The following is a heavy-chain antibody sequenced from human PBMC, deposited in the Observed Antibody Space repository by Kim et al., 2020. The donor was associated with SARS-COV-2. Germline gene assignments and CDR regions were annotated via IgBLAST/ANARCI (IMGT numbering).Heavy chain of an antibody. Sequence: ASVKVSCKASGYTFTSYGISWVRQAPGQGLEWMGWISAYNGNTNYAQKLQGRVTMTTDTSTSTDYMELRSLRSDDTAVYYCARDKPGYYGSGSYYKLGIEYFQHWGQGTLVTVSS. V-gene: IGHV1-18*01. CDR2: ISAYNGNT. D-gene: IGHD3-10*01. J-gene: IGHJ1*01. CDR3: ARDKPGYYGSGSYYKLGIEYFQH. CDR1: GYTFTSYG.